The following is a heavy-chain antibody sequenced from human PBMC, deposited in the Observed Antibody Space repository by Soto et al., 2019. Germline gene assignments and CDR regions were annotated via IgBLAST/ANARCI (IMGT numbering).Heavy chain of an antibody. J-gene: IGHJ4*02. D-gene: IGHD6-13*01. CDR1: GFTFSSYA. CDR2: ISGGGGST. Sequence: EVQLLESGGGLVQPGGSLRLSCAASGFTFSSYAMSWVRQAPGKGLVWVSVISGGGGSTYYADSVKGRFTISRDNSQETLYLQMNSLRADDTAVYYCAKDVYGSTIYYLDFWGQGTLVTVSS. V-gene: IGHV3-23*01. CDR3: AKDVYGSTIYYLDF.